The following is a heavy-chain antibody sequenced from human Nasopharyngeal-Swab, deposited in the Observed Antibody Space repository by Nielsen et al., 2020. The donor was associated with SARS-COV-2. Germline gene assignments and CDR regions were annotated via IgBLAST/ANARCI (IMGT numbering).Heavy chain of an antibody. V-gene: IGHV3-23*01. J-gene: IGHJ4*02. Sequence: GGSLRLSCAASGFTFSSYAMSWVRQAPGKGLEWVSAISGSGGNTYYADSVKGRFTISRDNSKNTLYLQMNSLRAEDTAVYYCAKGGFGQQLVPSWGDYWGQGTLVTVSS. D-gene: IGHD6-13*01. CDR1: GFTFSSYA. CDR3: AKGGFGQQLVPSWGDY. CDR2: ISGSGGNT.